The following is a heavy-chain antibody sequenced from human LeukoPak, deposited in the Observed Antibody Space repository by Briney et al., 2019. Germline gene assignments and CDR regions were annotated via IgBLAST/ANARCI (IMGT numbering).Heavy chain of an antibody. CDR1: GGSISSSSFY. CDR2: IYYSGST. D-gene: IGHD3-10*01. CDR3: ARHLWFGELYFDY. V-gene: IGHV4-39*01. J-gene: IGHJ4*02. Sequence: PSETLSLICTVSGGSISSSSFYWGWIRQPPGKGLEWIGSIYYSGSTYYNPSLKSRVTISVDTSKNQFSLKLSSVTAADTAVYYCARHLWFGELYFDYWGQGTLVTVSS.